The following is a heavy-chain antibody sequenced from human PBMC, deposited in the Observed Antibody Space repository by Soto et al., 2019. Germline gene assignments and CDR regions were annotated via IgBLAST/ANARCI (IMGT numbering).Heavy chain of an antibody. D-gene: IGHD3-16*01. J-gene: IGHJ6*02. CDR3: ARQGMITRRKYGMDV. V-gene: IGHV5-10-1*01. Sequence: GESLKISCKGSGYSFTSYWISWVRQMPGKGLEWMGRIDPSDSYTNYSPSFQGHVTISADKSISTAYLQWSSLKASDTAMYYCARQGMITRRKYGMDVWGQGTTVTVSS. CDR2: IDPSDSYT. CDR1: GYSFTSYW.